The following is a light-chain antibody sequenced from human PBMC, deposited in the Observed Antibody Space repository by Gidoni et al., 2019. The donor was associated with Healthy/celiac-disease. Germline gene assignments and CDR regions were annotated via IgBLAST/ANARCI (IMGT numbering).Light chain of an antibody. V-gene: IGKV4-1*01. Sequence: DIVMTQSPDSLAVSLGERATINCKSSQSVLSSSNNKNYLAWYQQKPGQPPKLLIYWASTRESGVPDRFSGSGSGKDFTLTISSLQAEDVAVYYCQQYYSLWTFGQGTKVEIK. CDR2: WAS. J-gene: IGKJ1*01. CDR3: QQYYSLWT. CDR1: QSVLSSSNNKNY.